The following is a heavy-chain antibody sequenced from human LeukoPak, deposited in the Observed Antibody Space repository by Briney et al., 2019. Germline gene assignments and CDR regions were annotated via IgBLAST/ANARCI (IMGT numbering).Heavy chain of an antibody. CDR1: GGSISSSSYY. D-gene: IGHD1-26*01. V-gene: IGHV4-39*01. CDR3: AGIDSGSVSLDY. J-gene: IGHJ4*02. Sequence: SETLSLTCTVSGGSISSSSYYWGWIRQPPGKGLEWIGSIYYSGSTYYNPSLKSRVTISVDTSKNQFSLKLSSVTAADTAVYYCAGIDSGSVSLDYWGQGTLVTVSS. CDR2: IYYSGST.